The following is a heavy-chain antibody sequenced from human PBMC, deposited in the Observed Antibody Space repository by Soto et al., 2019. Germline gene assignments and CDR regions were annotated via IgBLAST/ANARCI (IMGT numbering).Heavy chain of an antibody. CDR1: GFTFSSYG. Sequence: GGSLRLSCAASGFTFSSYGMHWVRQAPGKGLEWVAVISYDGSNKYYGDSVKGRFTISRDNSKNTLYLQMNSLRAEDTAVYYCAKDRYSSGWFSPPFDYWGQGTLVTVSS. D-gene: IGHD6-19*01. CDR2: ISYDGSNK. V-gene: IGHV3-30*18. CDR3: AKDRYSSGWFSPPFDY. J-gene: IGHJ4*02.